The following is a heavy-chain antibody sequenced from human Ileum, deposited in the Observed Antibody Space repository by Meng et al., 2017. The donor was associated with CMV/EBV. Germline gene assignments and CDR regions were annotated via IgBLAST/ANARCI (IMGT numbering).Heavy chain of an antibody. J-gene: IGHJ5*02. Sequence: SGGTFNHYAISWVRQAPGQGLEWMGGIIPILDITNYAQKFQGRITITADKPTTTNYMELSSLTPEDTAIYYCARGGFWLGYYSWFDPWGQGTLVTVSS. D-gene: IGHD3-9*01. CDR2: IIPILDIT. V-gene: IGHV1-69*10. CDR3: ARGGFWLGYYSWFDP. CDR1: GGTFNHYA.